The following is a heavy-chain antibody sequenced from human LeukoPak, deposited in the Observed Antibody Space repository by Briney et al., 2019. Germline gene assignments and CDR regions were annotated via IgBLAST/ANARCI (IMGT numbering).Heavy chain of an antibody. CDR1: GYRFTNYR. J-gene: IGHJ5*01. V-gene: IGHV5-51*01. CDR3: ARQHSSSWYWLDS. CDR2: IYPGDGDT. D-gene: IGHD6-13*01. Sequence: GESLQISCKGSGYRFTNYRIGWVRQMPGKGLEWMGIIYPGDGDTRYSPSFQGQVTMSADKSISTAYLQWSSLKASDTAMYYCARQHSSSWYWLDSWGQGTLVTVSS.